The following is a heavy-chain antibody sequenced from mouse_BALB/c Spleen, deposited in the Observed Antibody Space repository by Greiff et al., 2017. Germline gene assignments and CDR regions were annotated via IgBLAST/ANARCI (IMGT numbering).Heavy chain of an antibody. V-gene: IGHV5-9-3*01. CDR2: ISSGGSYT. D-gene: IGHD2-3*01. CDR3: ARQMGTRFAY. CDR1: GFTFSSYA. Sequence: VQLQQSGGGLVKPGGSLKLSCAASGFTFSSYAMSWVRQTPEKRLEWVATISSGGSYTYYPDSVKGRFTISRDNAKNTLYLQMSSLRSEDTAMYYCARQMGTRFAYWGQGTLVTVSA. J-gene: IGHJ3*01.